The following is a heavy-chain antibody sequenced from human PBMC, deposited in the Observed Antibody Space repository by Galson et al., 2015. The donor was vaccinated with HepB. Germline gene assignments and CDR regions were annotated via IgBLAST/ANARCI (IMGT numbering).Heavy chain of an antibody. CDR3: ARERGIVVVTTGAFDI. J-gene: IGHJ3*02. Sequence: SLRLSCAASGFTFSDYYMSWIRQAPGKGLEWVSYISSSSSYTNYADSVKGRFTIARDNAKNSLYVQMNSLRAEDTDVYYCARERGIVVVTTGAFDIWGQGTMVTVSS. CDR2: ISSSSSYT. CDR1: GFTFSDYY. D-gene: IGHD3-22*01. V-gene: IGHV3-11*05.